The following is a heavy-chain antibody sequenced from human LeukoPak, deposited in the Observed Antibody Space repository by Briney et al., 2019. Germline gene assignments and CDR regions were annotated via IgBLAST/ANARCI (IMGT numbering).Heavy chain of an antibody. Sequence: GGSLRLSCAASGFTFSSYSMNWVRQAPGKGLEWVSSISSGSTYMYYADSVKGRFTISRDNAKNSMYLQMSSLRAEDTAVYYCGRVGGRSKAAKGDAFDIWGQGTMVTVSS. V-gene: IGHV3-21*01. D-gene: IGHD6-6*01. J-gene: IGHJ3*02. CDR1: GFTFSSYS. CDR2: ISSGSTYM. CDR3: GRVGGRSKAAKGDAFDI.